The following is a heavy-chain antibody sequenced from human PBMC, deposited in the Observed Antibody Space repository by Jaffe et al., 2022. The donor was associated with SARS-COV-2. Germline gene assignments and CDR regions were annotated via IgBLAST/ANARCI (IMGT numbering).Heavy chain of an antibody. J-gene: IGHJ6*03. CDR1: GFTFRDHY. CDR2: ISHSSSNI. D-gene: IGHD3-10*01. Sequence: QVQLVESGGGLVKPGGSLRVSCAASGFTFRDHYMSWIRQAPGKGLEWVSYISHSSSNIYYADSVKGRFTISRDNAKNSLYLQMNSLSPDDTAVYYCARVFFGSGSSSQGGYYFYYMDVWGKGTTVTVSS. V-gene: IGHV3-11*01. CDR3: ARVFFGSGSSSQGGYYFYYMDV.